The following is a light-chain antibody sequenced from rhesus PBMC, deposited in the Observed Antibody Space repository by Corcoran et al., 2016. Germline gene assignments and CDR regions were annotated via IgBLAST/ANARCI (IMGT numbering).Light chain of an antibody. CDR2: AAS. J-gene: IGKJ2*01. CDR1: QAFNSW. V-gene: IGKV1S6*01. CDR3: QHHVSYPCS. Sequence: DIQMTQSPSSLSASVGDRVTITCQASQAFNSWLAWYQQKPGKAPKLLIYAASSLTSGVPSRFSGSGLGPDFTLTISSLQPEEFATYYGQHHVSYPCSFGQGPKVEIK.